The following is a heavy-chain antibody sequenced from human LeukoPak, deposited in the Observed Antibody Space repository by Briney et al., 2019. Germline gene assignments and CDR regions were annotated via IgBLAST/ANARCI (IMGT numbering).Heavy chain of an antibody. Sequence: PSEAQSLTCAVSGDSIGSNKWWTWVRQPPGKGLEWIGEIHHSGRLNYSPCLKSRVTISVDKSKNHFSLNLNSITPADTAIYYCARGGDWKFDYWGQGALVTVSS. V-gene: IGHV4-4*02. CDR2: IHHSGRL. CDR3: ARGGDWKFDY. D-gene: IGHD1-1*01. CDR1: GDSIGSNKW. J-gene: IGHJ4*02.